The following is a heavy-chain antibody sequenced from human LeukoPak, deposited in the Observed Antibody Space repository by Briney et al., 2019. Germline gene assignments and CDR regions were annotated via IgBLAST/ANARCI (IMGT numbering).Heavy chain of an antibody. CDR1: GASISSGYW. J-gene: IGHJ4*02. CDR2: IYHSGTT. V-gene: IGHV4-4*02. Sequence: SETLSLTCAASGASISSGYWWSWVRQPPGKGLEWIGEIYHSGTTNYNPSLESRVTISVDKSKSQFSLKLSSVTAADTAVYYCARDDTGVIRGIRFHYWGQGTLVTVSS. CDR3: ARDDTGVIRGIRFHY. D-gene: IGHD3-10*01.